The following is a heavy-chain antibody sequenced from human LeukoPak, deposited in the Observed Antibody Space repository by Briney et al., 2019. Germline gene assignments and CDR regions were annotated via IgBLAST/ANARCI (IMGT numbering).Heavy chain of an antibody. Sequence: PSETLSLTCAVYGGSFSGSYWSWIRQPPGEGLEWTGEINPSGSTDYNPSLESRVTISVDTSKNQFSLKLSSVTAADTAVYYCAREKGYCSGGSCYGGTFDYWGQGTLVTVSS. CDR2: INPSGST. D-gene: IGHD2-15*01. V-gene: IGHV4-34*01. CDR3: AREKGYCSGGSCYGGTFDY. J-gene: IGHJ4*02. CDR1: GGSFSGSY.